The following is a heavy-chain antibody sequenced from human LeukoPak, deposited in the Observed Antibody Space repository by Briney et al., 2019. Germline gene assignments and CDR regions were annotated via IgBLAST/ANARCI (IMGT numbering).Heavy chain of an antibody. D-gene: IGHD5-24*01. Sequence: SETLSLTCTVSGGSISSYYWSWIRQPPGKGLEWIGYIYYSGSTNYNPSLKSRVTISVDTSKNQVSLKLNSVTAADTAVYYCARDPIHRDDYNAEWGQGVLVSVSS. J-gene: IGHJ4*02. CDR3: ARDPIHRDDYNAE. CDR2: IYYSGST. CDR1: GGSISSYY. V-gene: IGHV4-59*01.